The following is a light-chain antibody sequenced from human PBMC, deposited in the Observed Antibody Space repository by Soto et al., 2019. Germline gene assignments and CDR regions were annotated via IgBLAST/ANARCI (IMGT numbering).Light chain of an antibody. CDR1: QSVSSK. J-gene: IGKJ2*01. CDR3: QQYNNWPPLDT. CDR2: GAS. V-gene: IGKV3-15*01. Sequence: EIVMTQSPATLSVSPGERATLSCRASQSVSSKLAWYQQKPGQAPRLLIYGASTRATGIPARFSGSGSGKEFTLTISSLQSEDFAVYYCQQYNNWPPLDTFGQGTKLEIK.